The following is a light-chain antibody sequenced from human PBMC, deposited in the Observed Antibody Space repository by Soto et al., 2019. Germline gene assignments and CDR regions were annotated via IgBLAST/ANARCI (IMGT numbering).Light chain of an antibody. CDR2: GAS. J-gene: IGKJ3*01. CDR1: QSVGSSY. Sequence: EIVLTQSPGTLSVSPGERVTLSCRASQSVGSSYLAWYQQRPGQAPRLLIFGASYRATGIPDRFSGSGSGTDFTLTISRLEPEDFEVYYCQQYSSSPPEFTFGPGTKVDSK. V-gene: IGKV3-20*01. CDR3: QQYSSSPPEFT.